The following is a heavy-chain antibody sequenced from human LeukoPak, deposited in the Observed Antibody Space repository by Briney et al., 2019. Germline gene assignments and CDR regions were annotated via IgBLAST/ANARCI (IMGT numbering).Heavy chain of an antibody. CDR1: GDSINSDNYY. J-gene: IGHJ4*02. D-gene: IGHD6-6*01. V-gene: IGHV4-39*01. CDR3: ARHGEIPARIDH. Sequence: SETLSLTCTVSGDSINSDNYYWGWIRQPPGKGLEWIGSIYYSGSTYYNPSLKSRVTISIDTSKNQFSLKLSSVTAADTAVYYCARHGEIPARIDHWGQGTLVTVSS. CDR2: IYYSGST.